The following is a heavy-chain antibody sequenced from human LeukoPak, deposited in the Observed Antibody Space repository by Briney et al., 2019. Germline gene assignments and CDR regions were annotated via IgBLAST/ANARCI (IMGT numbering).Heavy chain of an antibody. J-gene: IGHJ5*02. D-gene: IGHD3-22*01. CDR3: ASSTEDYYDSSGYKNWFDP. CDR2: IIPIFGTA. Sequence: SVKVSCKASGGTFSSYAISWVRQAPGQGLEWMGGIIPIFGTANYAQKFQGRVTITADKSTSTAYMELSSLRSEDTAVYYCASSTEDYYDSSGYKNWFDPWGQGTLVTVSP. CDR1: GGTFSSYA. V-gene: IGHV1-69*06.